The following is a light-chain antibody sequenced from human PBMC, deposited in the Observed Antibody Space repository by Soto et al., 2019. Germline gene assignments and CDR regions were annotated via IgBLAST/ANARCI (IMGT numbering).Light chain of an antibody. CDR1: TSNIGSNF. J-gene: IGLJ3*02. CDR2: RNN. V-gene: IGLV1-47*01. CDR3: AAWDDSLSGPV. Sequence: QSVLTQPPSASATPGQRVTISCSGGTSNIGSNFVFWYQQFPGTAPKLLIYRNNRRPSGVPDRFSGSKAGTSVSLVISGLRSEDEAVYYCAAWDDSLSGPVFGGGTKLTV.